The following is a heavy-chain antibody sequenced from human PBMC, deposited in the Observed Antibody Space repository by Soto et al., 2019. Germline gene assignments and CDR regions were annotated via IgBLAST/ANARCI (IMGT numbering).Heavy chain of an antibody. Sequence: PSETLSLTCTVSGGSISSGGYYWSWIRQHPGKGLEWIGEINHSGSTNYNPSLKSRVTISVDTSKNQFSLKLSSVTAADTAVYYCAGSYGPGSPFDYWGQGTLVTVSS. CDR1: GGSISSGGYY. CDR2: INHSGST. V-gene: IGHV4-31*03. D-gene: IGHD2-8*01. J-gene: IGHJ4*02. CDR3: AGSYGPGSPFDY.